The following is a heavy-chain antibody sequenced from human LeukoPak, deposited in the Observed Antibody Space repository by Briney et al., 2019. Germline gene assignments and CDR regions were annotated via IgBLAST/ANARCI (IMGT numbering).Heavy chain of an antibody. CDR3: AKDSSAGSSGWLSTQSYYYMDV. V-gene: IGHV3-30-3*01. CDR2: ISYDGSNK. J-gene: IGHJ6*03. CDR1: GFTFSSYA. D-gene: IGHD6-19*01. Sequence: LAGGSLRLSCAASGFTFSSYAMHWVSQAPGKGLEWVAVISYDGSNKYYADSVKGRFTISRDNSKNTLYLQMNSLRAEDTAVYYCAKDSSAGSSGWLSTQSYYYMDVWGKGTTVTVSS.